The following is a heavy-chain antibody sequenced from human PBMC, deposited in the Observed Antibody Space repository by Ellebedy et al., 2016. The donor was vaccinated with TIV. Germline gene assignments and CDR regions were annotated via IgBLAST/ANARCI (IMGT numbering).Heavy chain of an antibody. CDR3: ARRGSYGDYAVQVNSWFDR. Sequence: GGSLRLSCVASGFSFRSYWMGWVRQAPGKGLAWVANIYQDGSQKYYVDSAEGRFTISRDNAKNSLFLQMNSLRVEDTAVYYCARRGSYGDYAVQVNSWFDRWGRGTLVSVSS. V-gene: IGHV3-7*01. CDR2: IYQDGSQK. CDR1: GFSFRSYW. J-gene: IGHJ5*02. D-gene: IGHD3-16*01.